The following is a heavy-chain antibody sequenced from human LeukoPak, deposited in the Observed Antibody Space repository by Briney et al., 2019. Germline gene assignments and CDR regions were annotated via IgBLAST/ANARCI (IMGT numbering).Heavy chain of an antibody. CDR2: IHYSGST. V-gene: IGHV4-59*01. CDR3: ARDSGGKFDS. Sequence: SETPSLTCTVSGGSISGYYWSWIRQPPGKGLEWIGYIHYSGSTNYNPSLKSRVIISVDTSKNQFSLKLSSVTAADTAVYYCARDSGGKFDSWGQGTLVTVSS. CDR1: GGSISGYY. D-gene: IGHD4-23*01. J-gene: IGHJ4*02.